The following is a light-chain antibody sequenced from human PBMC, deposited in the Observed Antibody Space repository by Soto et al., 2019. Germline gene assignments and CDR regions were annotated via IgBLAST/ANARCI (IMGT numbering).Light chain of an antibody. J-gene: IGKJ1*01. CDR1: QSISRW. V-gene: IGKV1-5*01. CDR3: QQYYSSTRT. CDR2: AAS. Sequence: DIQMTQSPSTLSASLGESVTITRRASQSISRWLAWYQQKRGKAPNVXIYAASSLQSGVPSRFSGSGSGTEFTLTISCLQPEDVATDYCQQYYSSTRTFGQGTKVDIK.